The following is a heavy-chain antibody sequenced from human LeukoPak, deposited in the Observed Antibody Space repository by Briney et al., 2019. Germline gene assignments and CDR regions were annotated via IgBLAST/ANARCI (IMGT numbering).Heavy chain of an antibody. CDR3: ARDPRGITIFGVVIIPFDY. V-gene: IGHV1-18*01. Sequence: GASVKVSCKASGYTFTSYGISWVRQAPGQGLEWMGWISAYNGNTNYAQKLQGRVTMTTDTSTSTAYMELRSLRSDDTAVCYCARDPRGITIFGVVIIPFDYWGQGTLVTVSS. CDR2: ISAYNGNT. CDR1: GYTFTSYG. D-gene: IGHD3-3*01. J-gene: IGHJ4*02.